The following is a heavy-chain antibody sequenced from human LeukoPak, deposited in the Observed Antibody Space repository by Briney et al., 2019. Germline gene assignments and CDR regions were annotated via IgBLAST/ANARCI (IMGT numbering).Heavy chain of an antibody. Sequence: SETLSLTCTVSGGSISSYSWSWIRQRPGKGLEWIGYIYNSGSTNYNPSLKSRVTISIDTSKNHFSLKLSSVTAADTAVYYCARLSTVTMGTGAFDDWGQGTLVTVSS. J-gene: IGHJ4*02. D-gene: IGHD4-17*01. CDR3: ARLSTVTMGTGAFDD. CDR2: IYNSGST. V-gene: IGHV4-59*01. CDR1: GGSISSYS.